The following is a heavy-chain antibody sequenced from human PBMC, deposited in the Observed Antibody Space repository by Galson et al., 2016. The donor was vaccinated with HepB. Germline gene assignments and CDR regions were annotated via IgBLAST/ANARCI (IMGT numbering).Heavy chain of an antibody. CDR3: ARDCHKWDFDY. J-gene: IGHJ4*02. D-gene: IGHD1-26*01. CDR2: IMPEDGYT. CDR1: GYRFTTFY. V-gene: IGHV1-46*01. Sequence: SVKVSCKASGYRFTTFYVHWVRQAPGQGLEWIGRIMPEDGYTIYAQKFQGRVTITRDTSTSTVYMDLRSLMSADTGVYYCARDCHKWDFDYWGQGSLVTVSS.